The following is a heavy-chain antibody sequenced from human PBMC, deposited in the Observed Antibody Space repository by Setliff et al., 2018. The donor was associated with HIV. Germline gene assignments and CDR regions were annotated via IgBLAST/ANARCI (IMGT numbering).Heavy chain of an antibody. CDR3: ARGLNYYGSGSYLPRGY. V-gene: IGHV4-34*01. D-gene: IGHD3-10*01. CDR1: GGSFNDYY. Sequence: PSETLSLTCAVYGGSFNDYYWTWIRQPPGKGLEWIGEIDHSGSTKYHASLKSRVTISIDTSKNQISLKLSSVTAADTAVYYCARGLNYYGSGSYLPRGYWGQGTLVTVS. CDR2: IDHSGST. J-gene: IGHJ4*02.